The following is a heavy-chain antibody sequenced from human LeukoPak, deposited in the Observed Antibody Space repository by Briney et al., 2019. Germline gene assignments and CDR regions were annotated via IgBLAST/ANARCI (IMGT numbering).Heavy chain of an antibody. Sequence: GGSLRLSCAASGFTFSSYWMHWVRQAPGKGLVWVSRINGDGSRISYADSVKGRFTISRDNAKNTLYLQMNSLRAEDTAVYYCARDLTGYRDYWGRGTLVTVSS. CDR3: ARDLTGYRDY. V-gene: IGHV3-74*01. J-gene: IGHJ4*02. CDR2: INGDGSRI. D-gene: IGHD3-9*01. CDR1: GFTFSSYW.